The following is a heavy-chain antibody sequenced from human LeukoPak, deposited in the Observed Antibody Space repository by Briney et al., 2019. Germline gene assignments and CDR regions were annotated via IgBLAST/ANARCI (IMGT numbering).Heavy chain of an antibody. Sequence: SETLSLTCAVSGGSFSGYYWSWIRQPPGKGLEWIGEINHSGSTNYNPSLKSRVTISVDTSKNQFSLKLSSVTAADTAVYYCARGGGWYDYWGQGTLVTVSS. J-gene: IGHJ4*02. D-gene: IGHD6-19*01. CDR1: GGSFSGYY. CDR2: INHSGST. CDR3: ARGGGWYDY. V-gene: IGHV4-34*01.